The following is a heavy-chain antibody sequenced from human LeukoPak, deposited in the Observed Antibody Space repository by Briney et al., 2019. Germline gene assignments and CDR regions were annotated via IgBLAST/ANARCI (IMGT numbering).Heavy chain of an antibody. CDR2: SYYSGST. CDR1: GGSISGYY. J-gene: IGHJ4*02. Sequence: SETLSLTCTVSGGSISGYYLTWIRQPPGKGREWIGYSYYSGSTNYNPSLESRVTISVDTSANQFALKLSSVTAADKAVYYCARATSLRSYFDYWGQGALVTVSS. CDR3: ARATSLRSYFDY. V-gene: IGHV4-59*01.